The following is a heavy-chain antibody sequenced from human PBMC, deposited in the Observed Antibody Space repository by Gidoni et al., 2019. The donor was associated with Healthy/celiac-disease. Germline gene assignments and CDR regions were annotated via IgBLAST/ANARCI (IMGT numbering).Heavy chain of an antibody. Sequence: QVQLQESGPGLVKPSETLSLTCTVSGGSISSYYWSWIRQPAGKGLEWIGRIYTSGSTNYNPSLKSRVTMSVDTSKNQFSLKLSSVTAADTAVYYCARESENYGSGSYQESNWFDPWGQGTLVTVSS. CDR3: ARESENYGSGSYQESNWFDP. CDR1: GGSISSYY. V-gene: IGHV4-4*07. CDR2: IYTSGST. J-gene: IGHJ5*02. D-gene: IGHD3-10*01.